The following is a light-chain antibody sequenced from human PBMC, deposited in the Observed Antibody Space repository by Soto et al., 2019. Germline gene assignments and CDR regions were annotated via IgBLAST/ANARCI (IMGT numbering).Light chain of an antibody. J-gene: IGKJ2*03. CDR1: QSVSSSN. CDR3: QQYGSSPVS. V-gene: IGKV3-20*01. Sequence: EIVLTQSPGTLSLSPGERATLSCRASQSVSSSNLAWYQHKPGQAPRLVMYGASSRATGSPDRFSGSGSGTDFTLTISRLEPEDFAIYYCQQYGSSPVSFGQGTKLEIK. CDR2: GAS.